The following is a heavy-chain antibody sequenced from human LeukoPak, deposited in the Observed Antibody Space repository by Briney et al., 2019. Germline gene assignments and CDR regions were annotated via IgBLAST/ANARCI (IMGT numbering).Heavy chain of an antibody. D-gene: IGHD3-3*01. CDR2: IYSGGNT. CDR1: GFTVSSNY. V-gene: IGHV3-53*01. CDR3: ARANYDFWSGYYF. J-gene: IGHJ4*02. Sequence: GGSLRLSCAASGFTVSSNYMSWVRQAPGKGLEWVSLIYSGGNTYYADSVKGRLTISGDNSKNTLYLQMNSLRAEDTAVYYCARANYDFWSGYYFWGQGTLVTVSS.